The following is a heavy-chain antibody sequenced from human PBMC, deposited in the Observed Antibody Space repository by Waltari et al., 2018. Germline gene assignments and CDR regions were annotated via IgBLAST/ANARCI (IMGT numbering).Heavy chain of an antibody. CDR3: ARGGGSLDYYGSGSLNY. Sequence: EVQLVESGGGLVKPGGSLRLSCAASGFTFSSYSMNWVRQAPGKGLEWVSSISSSSSYIYYADSVKGRCTISRDNAKNSLYLQMNSLRAEDTAVYYCARGGGSLDYYGSGSLNYWGQGTLVTVSS. D-gene: IGHD3-10*01. CDR1: GFTFSSYS. CDR2: ISSSSSYI. V-gene: IGHV3-21*01. J-gene: IGHJ4*02.